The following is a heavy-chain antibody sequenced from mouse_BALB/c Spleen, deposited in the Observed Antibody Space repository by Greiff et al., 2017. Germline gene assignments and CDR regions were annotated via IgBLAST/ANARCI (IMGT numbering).Heavy chain of an antibody. Sequence: EVKLMESGPELVKPGASVKISCKASGYSFTGYFMNWVKQSHGKSLEWIGRINPYNGDTFYNQKFKGKATLTVDKSSSTAHMELLSLTSEDSAVYYCGRSGDYGSSQFAYWGQGTLVTVSA. CDR3: GRSGDYGSSQFAY. CDR2: INPYNGDT. V-gene: IGHV1-37*01. J-gene: IGHJ3*01. CDR1: GYSFTGYF. D-gene: IGHD1-1*01.